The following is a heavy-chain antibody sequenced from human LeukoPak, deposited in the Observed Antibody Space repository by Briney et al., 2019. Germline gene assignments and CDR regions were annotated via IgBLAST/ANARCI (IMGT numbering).Heavy chain of an antibody. J-gene: IGHJ3*02. D-gene: IGHD3-10*01. Sequence: PSETLSLTCTVSGDSISSHYLGWIRQPAGKGLEWIGITSGTGNYNPSLKSRVSMSVDTSRNLVSLTLTSVTAADTAVYCARLYYYNDGGLYFGPEAFDIWGQGTMVTVSS. V-gene: IGHV4-4*07. CDR3: ARLYYYNDGGLYFGPEAFDI. CDR2: TSGTG. CDR1: GDSISSHY.